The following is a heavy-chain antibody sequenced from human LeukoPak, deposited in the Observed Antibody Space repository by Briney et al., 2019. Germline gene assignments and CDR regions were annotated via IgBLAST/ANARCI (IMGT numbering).Heavy chain of an antibody. CDR2: INPNSGGT. CDR1: GYTFTGYY. CDR3: ARDYLVRGYSYGFSG. Sequence: ASVKVSCKASGYTFTGYYMHWVRQAPGQGLEWMGRINPNSGGTNYAQKFQGRVTMTRDTSISTAYMELSRLRSDDTAVYYCARDYLVRGYSYGFSGWGQGTLVTVSS. J-gene: IGHJ4*02. V-gene: IGHV1-2*06. D-gene: IGHD5-18*01.